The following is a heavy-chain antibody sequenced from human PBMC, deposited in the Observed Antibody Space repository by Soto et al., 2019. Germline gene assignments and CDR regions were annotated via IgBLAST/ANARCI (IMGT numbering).Heavy chain of an antibody. Sequence: ASVKVSCKASGFTFTSSAVQWVRQARGQRLEWIGWIVVGSGNTNYAQKFQERVTITRDMSTSTAYMELSSLRSEDTAVYYCAAVGAAAGTLGYWGQGTLVTVSS. V-gene: IGHV1-58*01. D-gene: IGHD6-13*01. CDR3: AAVGAAAGTLGY. CDR1: GFTFTSSA. CDR2: IVVGSGNT. J-gene: IGHJ4*02.